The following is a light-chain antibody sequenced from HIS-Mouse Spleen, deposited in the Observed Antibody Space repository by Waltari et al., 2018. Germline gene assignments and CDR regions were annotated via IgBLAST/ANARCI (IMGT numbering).Light chain of an antibody. CDR2: EVS. CDR3: SSYTSSSTYV. Sequence: QSALTQPASVSGSPGQSITISCTGTRSYVGGYNHVSWYQQHPGKAPKLMIYEVSNRPSGVSNRFSGSKSGNTASLTISGLQAEDEADYYCSSYTSSSTYVFGTGTKVTVL. CDR1: RSYVGGYNH. J-gene: IGLJ1*01. V-gene: IGLV2-14*01.